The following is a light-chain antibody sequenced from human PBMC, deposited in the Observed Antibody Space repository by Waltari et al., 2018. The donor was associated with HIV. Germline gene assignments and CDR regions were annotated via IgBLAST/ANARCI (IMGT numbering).Light chain of an antibody. Sequence: ENVLTQSPATLSLSPGERATLSCRASQSVRNYLAWFQQKPGQPPRLLIYDASNRATGVPDRVSGSGSGTDVTLTISNLEPEDFAVYYCQQRSNWINFGQGTRLEIK. CDR2: DAS. CDR1: QSVRNY. V-gene: IGKV3-11*01. J-gene: IGKJ5*01. CDR3: QQRSNWIN.